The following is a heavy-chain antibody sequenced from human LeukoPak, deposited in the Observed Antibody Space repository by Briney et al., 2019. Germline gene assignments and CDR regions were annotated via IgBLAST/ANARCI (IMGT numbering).Heavy chain of an antibody. CDR2: IIPIFGTA. J-gene: IGHJ4*02. CDR3: ARSPSRYSSSWYTAANY. CDR1: GGTFSSYA. Sequence: SVKVSCKASGGTFSSYAISWVRQAPGQGLEWMGGIIPIFGTANYAQKFQGRVTITADESTSTAYMELSSLRSEDTAVYYCARSPSRYSSSWYTAANYWGQGTLVTVSS. V-gene: IGHV1-69*13. D-gene: IGHD6-13*01.